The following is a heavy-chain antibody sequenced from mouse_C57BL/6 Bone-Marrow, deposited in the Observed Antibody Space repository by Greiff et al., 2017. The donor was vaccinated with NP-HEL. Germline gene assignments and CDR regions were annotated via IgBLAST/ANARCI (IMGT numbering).Heavy chain of an antibody. CDR3: TTAYDSKRFAY. J-gene: IGHJ3*01. D-gene: IGHD2-5*01. Sequence: VQLQQSGAELVRPGASVKLSCTASGFNIKDYYMHWVKQRPEQGLEWIGRIDPEDGDTEYAPKFQGKATMTADTSSNTAYLQLRSLTAEDTAVYYCTTAYDSKRFAYWGQGTLVTVSA. CDR2: IDPEDGDT. CDR1: GFNIKDYY. V-gene: IGHV14-1*01.